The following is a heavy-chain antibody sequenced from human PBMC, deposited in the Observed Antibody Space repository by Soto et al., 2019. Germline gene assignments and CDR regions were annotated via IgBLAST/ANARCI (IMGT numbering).Heavy chain of an antibody. J-gene: IGHJ3*02. D-gene: IGHD2-21*02. CDR1: GGTFTKYT. V-gene: IGHV1-69*01. Sequence: QVQLVQSGDEVKKPGSSVKVSCKASGGTFTKYTINWVRQAPGQGLERMGGIIPIYGVTNNAQKFQGRVTITADESTTTVYMQLSSLRSADKAVYYCAKEAYCDGGDCYPPYFDIWGQGTEVTVAS. CDR2: IIPIYGVT. CDR3: AKEAYCDGGDCYPPYFDI.